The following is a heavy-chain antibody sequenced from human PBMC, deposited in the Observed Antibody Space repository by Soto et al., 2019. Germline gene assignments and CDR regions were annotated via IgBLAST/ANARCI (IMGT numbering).Heavy chain of an antibody. V-gene: IGHV4-34*01. CDR1: GGSFSGYF. CDR3: TRGREVTVTDDLVAFDI. J-gene: IGHJ3*02. Sequence: QVQLQQWGAGLLKPSETLSLTCAVYGGSFSGYFWSWIRQPPGKGLEWIGEINHSGSTNYNPSLKCPVTISVDTAKTKFSRKLSCVTAAHMARYYWTRGREVTVTDDLVAFDIWGQGTRVTVSS. CDR2: INHSGST. D-gene: IGHD4-17*01.